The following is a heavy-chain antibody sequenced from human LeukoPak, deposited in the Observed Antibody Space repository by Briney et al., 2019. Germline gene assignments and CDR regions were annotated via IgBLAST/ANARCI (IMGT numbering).Heavy chain of an antibody. CDR3: AKDESVYYYYYGMDV. CDR2: ISYDGSNK. J-gene: IGHJ6*02. Sequence: PGRSLRLSCAASGFTFSSYAMHWVRQAPGKGLEWVAVISYDGSNKYYADSVKGRFTISRDNSKNTLYLQMNSLRAEDTAVYYCAKDESVYYYYYGMDVWGQGTTVTVSS. CDR1: GFTFSSYA. V-gene: IGHV3-30*04.